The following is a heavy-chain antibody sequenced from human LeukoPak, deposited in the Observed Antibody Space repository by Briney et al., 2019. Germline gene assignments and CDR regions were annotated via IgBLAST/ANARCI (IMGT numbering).Heavy chain of an antibody. Sequence: SETLSLTCTVSGGSISSYYWSWIRQPPGKGLEWIGYIYYSGSTNYNPSLKSRVTMSVDTSKNQFSLKLTSVTSADTAVYYCARDGWSGYYMDVWGKGTTVTVSS. D-gene: IGHD3-3*01. V-gene: IGHV4-59*01. CDR1: GGSISSYY. J-gene: IGHJ6*03. CDR3: ARDGWSGYYMDV. CDR2: IYYSGST.